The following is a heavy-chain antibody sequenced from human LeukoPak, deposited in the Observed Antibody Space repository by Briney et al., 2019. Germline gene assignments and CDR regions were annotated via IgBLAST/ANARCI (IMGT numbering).Heavy chain of an antibody. CDR2: IRYDGSNK. CDR1: GFTFSSYG. Sequence: GGSLRLSRAASGFTFSSYGMHWVRQAPGKGLEWVAFIRYDGSNKYYADSVKGRFTISRDNSKNTLYLQMNSLRAEDTAVYYCAKSGGYSYVWAFDYWGQGTLVTVSS. CDR3: AKSGGYSYVWAFDY. D-gene: IGHD5-18*01. J-gene: IGHJ4*02. V-gene: IGHV3-30*02.